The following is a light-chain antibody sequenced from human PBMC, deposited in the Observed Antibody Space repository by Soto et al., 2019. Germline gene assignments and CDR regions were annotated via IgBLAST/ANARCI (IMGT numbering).Light chain of an antibody. V-gene: IGLV2-14*01. J-gene: IGLJ1*01. Sequence: QLVLTQPASVSGSPGQSITISCTGTSSDVGGYNYVSWYQQHPGKAPKLMIYEVSNRPSGVSNRFSGSKSGNTASLTISGLQAEDEADYYCCSYRSGTSPYYVFGTGTKLTVL. CDR2: EVS. CDR3: CSYRSGTSPYYV. CDR1: SSDVGGYNY.